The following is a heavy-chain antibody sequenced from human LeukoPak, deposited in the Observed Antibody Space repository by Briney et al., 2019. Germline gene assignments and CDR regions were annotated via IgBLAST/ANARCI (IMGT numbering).Heavy chain of an antibody. V-gene: IGHV3-23*01. CDR3: AKGVDAGSRTKRYYFDY. Sequence: HAGGSLRLSCAASGFTFSSYAMSWVRQAPGKGLEWVSAISGSGGSTYYADSVKGRFTISRDNSKNTLYLQMNSLRAEDTAVYYCAKGVDAGSRTKRYYFDYWGQGTLVTVSS. D-gene: IGHD1-14*01. J-gene: IGHJ4*02. CDR1: GFTFSSYA. CDR2: ISGSGGST.